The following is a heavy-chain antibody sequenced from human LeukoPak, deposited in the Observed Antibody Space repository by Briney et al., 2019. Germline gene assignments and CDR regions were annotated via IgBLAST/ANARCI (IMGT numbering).Heavy chain of an antibody. Sequence: SETLSLTCTVSGGSISSYYWSWIRQPPGKGLEWIGYIYYSGSTNYNPSLKSRVTISVDTSKNQFSLKLSSVTAADTAVYYCARVGEGIAARPDYWGQGTLVTVSS. D-gene: IGHD6-6*01. CDR3: ARVGEGIAARPDY. V-gene: IGHV4-59*12. CDR2: IYYSGST. J-gene: IGHJ4*02. CDR1: GGSISSYY.